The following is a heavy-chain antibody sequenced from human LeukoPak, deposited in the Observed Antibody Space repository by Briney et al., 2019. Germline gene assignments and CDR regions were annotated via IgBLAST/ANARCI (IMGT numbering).Heavy chain of an antibody. CDR2: IYYSGST. V-gene: IGHV4-38-2*02. CDR3: ARSRKLGNMDV. Sequence: SETLSLTCTVSGYSITSGYYWGWIRQPPGKGLEWTGSIYYSGSTYYNPSLKSRVTISVDTSKNQFSLKLSSVTAADTAVYYCARSRKLGNMDVWGKGTTVTVSS. J-gene: IGHJ6*03. CDR1: GYSITSGYY. D-gene: IGHD3-3*02.